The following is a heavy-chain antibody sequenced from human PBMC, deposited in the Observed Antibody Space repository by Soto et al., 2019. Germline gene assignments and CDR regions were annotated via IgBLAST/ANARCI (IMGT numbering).Heavy chain of an antibody. CDR1: GGSISSYY. D-gene: IGHD3-10*01. CDR3: ARVAWFGELPIDYYYYYGMDV. CDR2: IYTSGST. J-gene: IGHJ6*02. V-gene: IGHV4-4*07. Sequence: SETLSLTCTVSGGSISSYYWGWIRQPAGKGLEWIGRIYTSGSTNYNPSLKSRVTMSVDTSKNQFSLKLSSVTAADTAVYYCARVAWFGELPIDYYYYYGMDVWGQGTTVTV.